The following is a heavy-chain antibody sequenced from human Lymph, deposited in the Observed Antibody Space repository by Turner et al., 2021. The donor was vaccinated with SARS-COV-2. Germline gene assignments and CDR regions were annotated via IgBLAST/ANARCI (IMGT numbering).Heavy chain of an antibody. J-gene: IGHJ5*02. V-gene: IGHV1-8*01. Sequence: QVQLVQSGAEVKKPGASVKVSCKASGYTFTSYDINWVRQATGQGLEWMGWMNPDSGNTGYAQKFQGRVTMTRNTSIRTAYMELSSLGSEDTAVYYCARGAQLTVWFDPWGQGTLVTVSS. CDR2: MNPDSGNT. CDR1: GYTFTSYD. D-gene: IGHD3-9*01. CDR3: ARGAQLTVWFDP.